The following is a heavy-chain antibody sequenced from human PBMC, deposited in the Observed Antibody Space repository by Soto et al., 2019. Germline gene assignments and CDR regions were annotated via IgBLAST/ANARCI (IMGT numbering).Heavy chain of an antibody. Sequence: VSVKVSCKGSGYTFTGYYIHWVRQAPGQGLEWMGWINPNSGGTNYAQKFQGWVTMTRDTSISTAYMELSRLRSDDTAVYYCARWGPLSAGFDYWGQGTLVTVSS. D-gene: IGHD3-16*01. V-gene: IGHV1-2*04. CDR1: GYTFTGYY. CDR2: INPNSGGT. J-gene: IGHJ4*02. CDR3: ARWGPLSAGFDY.